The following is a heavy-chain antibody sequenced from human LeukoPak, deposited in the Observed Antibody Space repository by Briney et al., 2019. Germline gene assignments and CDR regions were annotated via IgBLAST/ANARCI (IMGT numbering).Heavy chain of an antibody. Sequence: QAGGSLRLSCAASGFTFTDYEMYWVRQTPGKGLVWVSRIISDGTGTNYADSVKGRFTISRDNAKNTLYLQMNSLRAEDTAVYYCARGNYGFDYWGQEPWSPSP. CDR1: GFTFTDYE. J-gene: IGHJ4*01. CDR3: ARGNYGFDY. D-gene: IGHD1-7*01. V-gene: IGHV3-74*01. CDR2: IISDGTGT.